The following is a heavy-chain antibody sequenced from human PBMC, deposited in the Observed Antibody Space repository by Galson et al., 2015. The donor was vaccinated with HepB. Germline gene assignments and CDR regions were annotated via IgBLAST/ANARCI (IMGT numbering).Heavy chain of an antibody. J-gene: IGHJ6*02. CDR1: GFNVSNNY. CDR2: VYSGDYA. V-gene: IGHV3-66*01. CDR3: AREADYHHGSEPGGLDV. D-gene: IGHD3-22*01. Sequence: SLRLSCAASGFNVSNNYMSWVRQAPGKGLEWVSVVYSGDYAYYADSVKGRFAISRDTRKNTLYLQMDSLRVDDTAVYYCAREADYHHGSEPGGLDVWGQGAAVTVSS.